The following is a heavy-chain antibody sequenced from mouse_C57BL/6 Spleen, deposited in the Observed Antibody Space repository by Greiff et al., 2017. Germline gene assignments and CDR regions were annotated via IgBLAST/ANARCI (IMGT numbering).Heavy chain of an antibody. CDR3: ARVWAQATDY. Sequence: QVQLQQSGPELVKPGASVKISCKASGYAFSSSWMNWVKQRPGKGLEWIGRIYPGDGDTNYNGKFKGKATLTADKSSSTAYMQLSSLTSEDSAVYFCARVWAQATDYWGQGTTLTVSS. D-gene: IGHD3-2*02. CDR2: IYPGDGDT. J-gene: IGHJ2*01. CDR1: GYAFSSSW. V-gene: IGHV1-82*01.